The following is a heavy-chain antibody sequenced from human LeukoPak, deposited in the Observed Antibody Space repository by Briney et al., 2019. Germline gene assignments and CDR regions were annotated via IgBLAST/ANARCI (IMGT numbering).Heavy chain of an antibody. J-gene: IGHJ3*02. CDR1: GGSISSYY. Sequence: SETLSLTCTVSGGSISSYYWSWIRHPPGKGLEWIGYIYYSGSTNYNPSLKSRVTISVDTSKNQFSLKLSSVTAADTAVYYCARAPVPYYDFWSGLFLVFDIWGQGTLVTVSS. CDR2: IYYSGST. V-gene: IGHV4-59*01. CDR3: ARAPVPYYDFWSGLFLVFDI. D-gene: IGHD3-3*01.